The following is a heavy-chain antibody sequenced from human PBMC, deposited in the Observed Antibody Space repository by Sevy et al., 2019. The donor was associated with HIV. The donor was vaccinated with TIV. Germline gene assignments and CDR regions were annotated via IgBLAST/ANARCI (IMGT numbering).Heavy chain of an antibody. CDR3: TTGSNTRGLSALLDY. CDR2: IKSKTDGGTT. D-gene: IGHD3-10*01. Sequence: GGSLRLSCAASGFTFSNAWMSWVRQAPGKGLEWVGRIKSKTDGGTTDYAAPVKGRFTISRDDSKSTLYLQMNSLKTADTAISYCTTGSNTRGLSALLDYWGQGTLVTVSS. J-gene: IGHJ4*02. CDR1: GFTFSNAW. V-gene: IGHV3-15*01.